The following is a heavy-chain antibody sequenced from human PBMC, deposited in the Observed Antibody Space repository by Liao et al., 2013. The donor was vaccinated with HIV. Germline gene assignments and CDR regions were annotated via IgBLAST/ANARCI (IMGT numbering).Heavy chain of an antibody. V-gene: IGHV4-34*02. D-gene: IGHD3-3*01. CDR2: ISATGHT. CDR1: GGSFSGFY. CDR3: ARGYENGYYMDV. J-gene: IGHJ6*03. Sequence: QVQLRQWGAGLLKPSETLSLTCAVYGGSFSGFYWSWIRQPPGKGLEWIGHISATGHTNDNPSLRSRVTMSIDTSKNQFSLRLSSVTAADTAVYYCARGYENGYYMDVWGKGTTVTVSS.